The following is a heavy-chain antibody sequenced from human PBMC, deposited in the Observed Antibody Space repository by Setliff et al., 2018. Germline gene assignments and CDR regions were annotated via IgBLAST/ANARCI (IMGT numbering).Heavy chain of an antibody. CDR1: GGSISSGSYY. D-gene: IGHD2-21*01. CDR3: ASQRLARYFDN. CDR2: MFDNVGT. J-gene: IGHJ4*02. Sequence: SETLSLTCSVSGGSISSGSYYWGWIRQSPGKGLEWIGIMFDNVGTFYNPSLKSRVTMSVDTSKGELSLKLTFVTAADTAVYYCASQRLARYFDNWGQGTLVTVSS. V-gene: IGHV4-39*07.